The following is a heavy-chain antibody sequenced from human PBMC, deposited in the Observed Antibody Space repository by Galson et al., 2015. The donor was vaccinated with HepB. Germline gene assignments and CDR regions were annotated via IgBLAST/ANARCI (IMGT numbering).Heavy chain of an antibody. Sequence: SVKVSCKASGYTFTGNYMHWVRQAPGQGLEWMGRINPNSGGTNYAQKFQGRVTLTKDTSIRTAYMEVSSLTSDDTAVYYCARAPRYHSAFDIWGQGTMVTVSS. CDR2: INPNSGGT. CDR1: GYTFTGNY. CDR3: ARAPRYHSAFDI. D-gene: IGHD1-14*01. V-gene: IGHV1-2*06. J-gene: IGHJ3*02.